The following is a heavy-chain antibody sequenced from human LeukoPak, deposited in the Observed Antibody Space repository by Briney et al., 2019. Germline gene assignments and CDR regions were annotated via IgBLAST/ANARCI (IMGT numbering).Heavy chain of an antibody. CDR3: ARGGGSGYSYGYLYYYGMDV. CDR1: GGSISSYY. Sequence: SETLSLTCTVSGGSISSYYWSWIRQPPGKGLEWIGYIYYSGSTNYNPSLKSRVTISVDTSKNQFSLKLSSVTAADTAVYYCARGGGSGYSYGYLYYYGMDVWGQGTTVTVS. D-gene: IGHD5-18*01. J-gene: IGHJ6*02. CDR2: IYYSGST. V-gene: IGHV4-59*01.